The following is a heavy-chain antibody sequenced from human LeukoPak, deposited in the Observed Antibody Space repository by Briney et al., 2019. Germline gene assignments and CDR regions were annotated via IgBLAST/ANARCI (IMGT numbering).Heavy chain of an antibody. CDR2: MNPNSGNT. J-gene: IGHJ6*02. Sequence: GASVKVSCKASGYTFTSYDINWVRQATGQGLEWMGWMNPNSGNTGYAQKFQGRVTMTRNTSISTAYMELSSLRSEDTAVYYCARAGLQGVWYYYGTDVWGQGTTVTVSS. D-gene: IGHD5-18*01. V-gene: IGHV1-8*01. CDR1: GYTFTSYD. CDR3: ARAGLQGVWYYYGTDV.